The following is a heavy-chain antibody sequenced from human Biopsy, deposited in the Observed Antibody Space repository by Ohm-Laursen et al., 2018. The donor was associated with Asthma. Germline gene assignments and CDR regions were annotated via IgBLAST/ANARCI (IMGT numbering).Heavy chain of an antibody. CDR1: GGTFNTYV. CDR2: INSVFGTT. V-gene: IGHV1-69*06. J-gene: IGHJ4*02. CDR3: ARKAGSCISRTCYSLDF. Sequence: SSVKVSCKSLGGTFNTYVIGWVRQAPGQGLEWMGGINSVFGTTTYPQKFQGRVTITADNSTSTVYMELSSLRSEDTAVYYCARKAGSCISRTCYSLDFWGQGTLVTVSS. D-gene: IGHD2-2*01.